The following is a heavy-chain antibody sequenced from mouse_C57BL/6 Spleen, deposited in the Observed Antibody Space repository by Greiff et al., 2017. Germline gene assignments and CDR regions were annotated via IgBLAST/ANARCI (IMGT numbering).Heavy chain of an antibody. Sequence: QVQLQQSGAELVKPGASVKMSCKASGYTFTSYWITWVKQRPGQGLEWIGDIYPGSGSTNYNEKFKSKATLTVDTSSSTAYMQLSSLTSEDSAVYYCASHYYGSSYRFDYWGQGTTLTVSS. CDR2: IYPGSGST. CDR1: GYTFTSYW. CDR3: ASHYYGSSYRFDY. D-gene: IGHD1-1*01. V-gene: IGHV1-55*01. J-gene: IGHJ2*01.